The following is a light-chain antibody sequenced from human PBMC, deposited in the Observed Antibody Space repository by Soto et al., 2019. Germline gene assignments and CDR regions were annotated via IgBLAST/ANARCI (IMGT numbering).Light chain of an antibody. CDR3: SSYTSSSTLDL. Sequence: QCVLTQPASVSGSPGQALTISCTGTSSDVGAYNYVSWYQQHPGKAPKLMIYDVSNRPSGVSNRFSGSKSGNTASLTISGLQAEDEADYYCSSYTSSSTLDLFGTGTKVTVL. J-gene: IGLJ1*01. V-gene: IGLV2-14*01. CDR2: DVS. CDR1: SSDVGAYNY.